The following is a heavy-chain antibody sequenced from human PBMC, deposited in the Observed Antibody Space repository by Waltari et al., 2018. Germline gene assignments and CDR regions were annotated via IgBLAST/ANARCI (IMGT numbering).Heavy chain of an antibody. CDR2: IYSGGSSP. J-gene: IGHJ4*02. CDR1: GFTFSSYA. CDR3: AKERGFDY. V-gene: IGHV3-23*03. Sequence: EVQLLESGGGLVQPGGSLRLSCAASGFTFSSYAMSWVRQAPGKGLEWVSVIYSGGSSPYYADSVKGRVTISRDNSKNTLYLQMNSLRAGDTAVYYCAKERGFDYWGQGTLVTVSS.